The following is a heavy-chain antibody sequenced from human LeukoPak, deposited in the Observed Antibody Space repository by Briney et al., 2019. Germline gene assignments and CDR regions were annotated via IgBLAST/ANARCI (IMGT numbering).Heavy chain of an antibody. D-gene: IGHD4-17*01. J-gene: IGHJ5*02. CDR1: GGTFSSYA. CDR2: IIPIFGTA. V-gene: IGHV1-69*01. Sequence: SVKVSCKASGGTFSSYAISWVRQAPGQGLEWMGGIIPIFGTANYAQKFQGRVTITADESTSTVYMELSSLRSEDTAVYYCARDAGDYGDSNWFDPWGQGTLVTVSS. CDR3: ARDAGDYGDSNWFDP.